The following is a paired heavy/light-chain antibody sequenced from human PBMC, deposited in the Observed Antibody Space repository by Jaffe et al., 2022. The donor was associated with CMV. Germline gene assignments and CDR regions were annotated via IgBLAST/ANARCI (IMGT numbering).Heavy chain of an antibody. CDR1: GYIFSNYF. CDR3: ARGDDVGASDF. D-gene: IGHD1-26*01. Sequence: QVQLVQSGAEMRKPGASVKVSCKASGYIFSNYFIHWVRQAPGQGLEWMAWINTANGYTRYSQTFQGRVTATRDTSATTAYLELSSLNSEDTAVYYCARGDDVGASDFWGQGALLTVSS. J-gene: IGHJ4*02. V-gene: IGHV1-3*04. CDR2: INTANGYT.
Light chain of an antibody. CDR3: QVWDSTNDHPV. Sequence: SYVLTQPPSVSVAPGQTARIPCGGYNIETKTVHWYQQKPGQAPLVVVYHDNDRPSGIPERFSGSNSANTAALTINRVEAGDEADYYCQVWDSTNDHPVFGGGTKLTVV. V-gene: IGLV3-21*01. J-gene: IGLJ2*01. CDR1: NIETKT. CDR2: HDN.